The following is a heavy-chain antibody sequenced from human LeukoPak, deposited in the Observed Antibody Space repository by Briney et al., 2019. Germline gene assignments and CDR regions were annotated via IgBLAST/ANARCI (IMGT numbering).Heavy chain of an antibody. CDR2: IIPIVGTA. CDR1: GGTFSNYT. J-gene: IGHJ3*02. V-gene: IGHV1-69*08. Sequence: GASVKVSCKASGGTFSNYTINWVRQAPRQRLEWMGRIIPIVGTANCAQNFQGRVTITVDKSTSTAYMELSSLRSEDTAVYYCARYLVIRGDAFDIWGQGTMVTVSS. CDR3: ARYLVIRGDAFDI. D-gene: IGHD3-16*02.